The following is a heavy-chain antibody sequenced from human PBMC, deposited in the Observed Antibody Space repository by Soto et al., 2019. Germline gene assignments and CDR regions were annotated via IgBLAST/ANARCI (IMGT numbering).Heavy chain of an antibody. CDR2: ISWNGDDI. D-gene: IGHD5-12*01. Sequence: EVQLVESGGGLVQPGRSLRLSCAASGFNFDDYVMHWVRQAPGKGLEWVASISWNGDDIGYADSVKGRFTISRDNAKNSLFQQMNILRTEDSGLYYCAKDVTATWRRHLDSWGQGTLVTVSS. CDR3: AKDVTATWRRHLDS. V-gene: IGHV3-9*01. J-gene: IGHJ4*02. CDR1: GFNFDDYV.